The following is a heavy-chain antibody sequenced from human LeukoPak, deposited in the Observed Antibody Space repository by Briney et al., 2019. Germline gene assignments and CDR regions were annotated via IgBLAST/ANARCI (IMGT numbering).Heavy chain of an antibody. CDR2: ISYDGSNK. V-gene: IGHV3-30-3*01. J-gene: IGHJ3*02. D-gene: IGHD3-3*01. Sequence: GSLRLSCAASGFTFSSYAMHWVRQAPGRGLEWVAVISYDGSNKYYADSVKGRFTISRDNSKNTLYLQMNSLRAEDTAVYYCAREGAAGDFWSGYPSGGAFDIWGQGTMVTVSS. CDR1: GFTFSSYA. CDR3: AREGAAGDFWSGYPSGGAFDI.